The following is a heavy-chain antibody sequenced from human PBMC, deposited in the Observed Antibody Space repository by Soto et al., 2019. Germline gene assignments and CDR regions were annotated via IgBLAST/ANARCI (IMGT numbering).Heavy chain of an antibody. J-gene: IGHJ4*02. CDR2: VYYTGST. CDR3: ARSVAVPGAHIDY. D-gene: IGHD6-19*01. V-gene: IGHV4-59*01. CDR1: GGSISGSY. Sequence: SETLSLTFIVSGGSISGSYWGWIRQSPGKGLEWLGYVYYTGSTNYSPSLRSRVSISVDTSKNEFSLRLSSVTAADTAVYFCARSVAVPGAHIDYWGQGTQVTVSS.